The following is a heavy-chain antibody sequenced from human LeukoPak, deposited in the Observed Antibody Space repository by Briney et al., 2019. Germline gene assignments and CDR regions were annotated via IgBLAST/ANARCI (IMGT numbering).Heavy chain of an antibody. CDR1: GYTFTGYY. Sequence: ASVKVSCKASGYTFTGYYMHWVRQAPGQGLEWMGWINPNSGGTNYAQKFQGWVTMTRDTSISTAYMELSRLRSDDTAVYYCAREDVAAAGTFDYWGQGTLVTVSS. CDR2: INPNSGGT. V-gene: IGHV1-2*04. J-gene: IGHJ4*02. CDR3: AREDVAAAGTFDY. D-gene: IGHD6-13*01.